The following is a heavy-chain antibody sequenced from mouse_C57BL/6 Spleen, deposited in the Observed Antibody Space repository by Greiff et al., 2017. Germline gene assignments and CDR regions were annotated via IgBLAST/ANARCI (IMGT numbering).Heavy chain of an antibody. CDR2: INPNNGGT. CDR3: AREGYYGSSLFFDY. Sequence: VHVKQSGPELVKPGASVKIPCKASGYTFTDYNMDWVKQSHGKSLEWIGDINPNNGGTIYNQKFKGKATLTVDKSSSTAYMELRSLTSEDTAVYYCAREGYYGSSLFFDYWGQGTTLTVSS. D-gene: IGHD1-1*01. V-gene: IGHV1-18*01. CDR1: GYTFTDYN. J-gene: IGHJ2*01.